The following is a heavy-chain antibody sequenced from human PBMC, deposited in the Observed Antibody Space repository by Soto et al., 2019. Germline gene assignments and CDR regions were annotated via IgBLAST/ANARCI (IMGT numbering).Heavy chain of an antibody. J-gene: IGHJ4*02. V-gene: IGHV4-4*02. Sequence: QVQLQESGPGLVRPSGTVSLTCAVSGLSISSDNWWSWVRQPPGKGLEWIGEIHHSGSTNYNPSLKSRVTMSVVPSKDLFSLTLTSVTAADTAFYYCARDQGSHPGEWGQGTLVSVSS. D-gene: IGHD6-13*01. CDR3: ARDQGSHPGE. CDR2: IHHSGST. CDR1: GLSISSDNW.